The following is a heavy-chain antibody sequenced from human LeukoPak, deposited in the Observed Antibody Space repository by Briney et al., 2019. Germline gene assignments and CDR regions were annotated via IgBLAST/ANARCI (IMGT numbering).Heavy chain of an antibody. J-gene: IGHJ4*02. Sequence: PSETLSLTCDVSGVSLNTCCYYWAWIRQPPGRGLEWIGYKYYSGSTSYNSSLTSRLPISLCSSKNQFSLRLTSVTAADPAVYCCARGRGYGFDFDSWGPGTLVSVSS. D-gene: IGHD3-10*01. CDR1: GVSLNTCCYY. V-gene: IGHV4-61*01. CDR2: KYYSGST. CDR3: ARGRGYGFDFDS.